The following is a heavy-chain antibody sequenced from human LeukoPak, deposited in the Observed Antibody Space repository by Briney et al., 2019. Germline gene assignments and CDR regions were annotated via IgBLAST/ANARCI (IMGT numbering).Heavy chain of an antibody. Sequence: PSQTLSLTCTVSGDSINNYYWSWIRQPPGKGLEWIGYVSYSGTPDSNPSLKSRVTISLDTSKNQFSLQLSSVTAADTAVYYCARQKWDRLTYYYYGMDVWGQGTTVTVFS. D-gene: IGHD1-26*01. V-gene: IGHV4-59*08. CDR1: GDSINNYY. J-gene: IGHJ6*02. CDR3: ARQKWDRLTYYYYGMDV. CDR2: VSYSGTP.